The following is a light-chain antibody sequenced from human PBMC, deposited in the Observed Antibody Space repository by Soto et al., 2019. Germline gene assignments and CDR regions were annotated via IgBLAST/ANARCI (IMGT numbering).Light chain of an antibody. J-gene: IGLJ2*01. V-gene: IGLV2-23*01. Sequence: QSALTQPASVSGSPGQSITISCTGTSSDVGSYNLVSWYQQHPGKAPKLMVYEGSKRPSGVSNRFSGSKSGNTASLTISGLQAEDEADYYCCSYAVMGLVFGGGTKLTVL. CDR2: EGS. CDR1: SSDVGSYNL. CDR3: CSYAVMGLV.